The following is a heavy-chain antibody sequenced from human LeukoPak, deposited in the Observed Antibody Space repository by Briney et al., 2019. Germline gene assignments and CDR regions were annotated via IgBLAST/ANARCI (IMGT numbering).Heavy chain of an antibody. J-gene: IGHJ4*02. CDR3: ARGRSTGYPYYFEY. D-gene: IGHD5-12*01. CDR1: GYTFTSYD. Sequence: ASVTVSCKASGYTFTSYDFNWVRQTTGQGLEWVGLMNPNSGSTGYAQKFQGRVSITRNTSISTPYMELSGLRSEDTAVYYCARGRSTGYPYYFEYWGQGTLVTVSS. V-gene: IGHV1-8*03. CDR2: MNPNSGST.